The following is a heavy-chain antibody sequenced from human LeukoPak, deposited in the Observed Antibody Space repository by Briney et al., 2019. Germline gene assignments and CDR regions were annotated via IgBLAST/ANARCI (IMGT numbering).Heavy chain of an antibody. Sequence: PGGSLRLSCSASGFTFKSYLMAWVRQAPGKGLERISGISGNGVLTYYADSVKGRFTVSRDNSQNILHLQLNNVRAEDSAIYYCANSQGTIFGVVDYWGQGTLVTVSS. V-gene: IGHV3-23*01. CDR1: GFTFKSYL. CDR2: ISGNGVLT. CDR3: ANSQGTIFGVVDY. J-gene: IGHJ4*02. D-gene: IGHD3-3*01.